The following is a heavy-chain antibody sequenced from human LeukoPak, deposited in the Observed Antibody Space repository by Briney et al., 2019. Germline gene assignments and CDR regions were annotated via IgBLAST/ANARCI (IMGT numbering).Heavy chain of an antibody. CDR1: GFTFSSYA. CDR2: ISGSGGST. Sequence: GRSLRLSCAASGFTFSSYAMSWVRQAPGKGLEWVSAISGSGGSTYYADSVKGRFTISRDNSKNTLYLQMNSLRAEDTAVYYCAKELYYYGSGISDYWGQGTLVTVSS. CDR3: AKELYYYGSGISDY. J-gene: IGHJ4*02. D-gene: IGHD3-10*01. V-gene: IGHV3-23*01.